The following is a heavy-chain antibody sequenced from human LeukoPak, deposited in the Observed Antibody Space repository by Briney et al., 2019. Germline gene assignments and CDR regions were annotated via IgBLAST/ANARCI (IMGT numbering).Heavy chain of an antibody. J-gene: IGHJ4*02. V-gene: IGHV1-2*02. CDR2: INPNSGGT. D-gene: IGHD2-2*01. Sequence: ASVKVSCKASGYTFTGYYMHWVRQAPGQGLEWMGWINPNSGGTNYAQKLQGRVTMTRDTSISTAYMELSRLRSDDTAVYYCARAAKIVVVPAASSGYWGQGTLATVSS. CDR3: ARAAKIVVVPAASSGY. CDR1: GYTFTGYY.